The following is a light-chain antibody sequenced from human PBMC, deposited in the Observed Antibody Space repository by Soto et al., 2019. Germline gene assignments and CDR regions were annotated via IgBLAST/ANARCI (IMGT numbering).Light chain of an antibody. Sequence: IVMTQSPATLSVSPGERATLSCRASQSVASDLAWYQQKPGQAPRLLIYGASFRATGIPARFSGSGSGTEFTLPISSLQSEDSAIYYCQQYDNWPPYTFGQGTKLEIK. J-gene: IGKJ2*01. CDR3: QQYDNWPPYT. V-gene: IGKV3-15*01. CDR2: GAS. CDR1: QSVASD.